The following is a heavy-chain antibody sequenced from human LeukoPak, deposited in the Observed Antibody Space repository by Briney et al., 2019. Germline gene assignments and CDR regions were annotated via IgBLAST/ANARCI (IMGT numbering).Heavy chain of an antibody. CDR1: GFTVSSNY. J-gene: IGHJ6*03. Sequence: HPGGSLRLSCAASGFTVSSNYMSWVRQAPGKGLEWVSDIYSGGSTYYADSVKGRFTISRDNSKNTMYPQRNSLRGEDTAVYYCARISMIVVAGGYYYYMDVWGKGTTVTISS. CDR2: IYSGGST. V-gene: IGHV3-66*01. D-gene: IGHD3-22*01. CDR3: ARISMIVVAGGYYYYMDV.